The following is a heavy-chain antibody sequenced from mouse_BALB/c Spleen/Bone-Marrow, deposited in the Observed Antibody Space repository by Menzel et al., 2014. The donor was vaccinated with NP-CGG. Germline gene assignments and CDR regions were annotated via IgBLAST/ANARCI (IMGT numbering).Heavy chain of an antibody. Sequence: EVQLQQSGPELVKPGASVTISCKTSGYTFTEYPMHWVKQNLGKSLEWIGGVNPTNGGTSDNQKFKGKATLTVDKSSSTAYMELRSLTSEDSAVYYCARGLTGGFAYWGQGTLVTVSA. J-gene: IGHJ3*01. CDR1: GYTFTEYP. V-gene: IGHV1-26*01. CDR2: VNPTNGGT. CDR3: ARGLTGGFAY.